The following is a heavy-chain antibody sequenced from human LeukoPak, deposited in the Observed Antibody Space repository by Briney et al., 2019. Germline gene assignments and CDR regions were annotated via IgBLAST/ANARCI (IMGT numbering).Heavy chain of an antibody. D-gene: IGHD6-13*01. Sequence: PGGSLRLSCAASGFTFDDYAMHWVRQAPGKGLEWVSGISWNSGSIGYADSVRGRFTISRDNAKNSLYLQMNSLRAEDTALYYCAKDNRLAAAGTFDYWGQGTLVTVSS. CDR1: GFTFDDYA. V-gene: IGHV3-9*01. CDR3: AKDNRLAAAGTFDY. CDR2: ISWNSGSI. J-gene: IGHJ4*02.